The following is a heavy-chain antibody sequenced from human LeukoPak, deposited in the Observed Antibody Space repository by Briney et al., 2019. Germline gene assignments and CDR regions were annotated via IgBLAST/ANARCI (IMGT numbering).Heavy chain of an antibody. CDR2: ISSSSSSYI. CDR1: GFTFSSYS. CDR3: ARDTSGYSYGYSFDY. D-gene: IGHD5-18*01. V-gene: IGHV3-21*01. J-gene: IGHJ4*02. Sequence: GSLRLSCAASGFTFSSYSMNWVRQAPGKGLEWVSSISSSSSSYIYYADSVKGRFTISRDNAKHSLYLQMNSLRAEDTAVYYCARDTSGYSYGYSFDYWGQGTLVTVSS.